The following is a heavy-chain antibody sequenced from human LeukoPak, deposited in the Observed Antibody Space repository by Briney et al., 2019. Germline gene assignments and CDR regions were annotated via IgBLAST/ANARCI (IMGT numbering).Heavy chain of an antibody. V-gene: IGHV4-59*01. CDR3: ARAAARTWYFDL. J-gene: IGHJ2*01. D-gene: IGHD6-13*01. CDR1: GDSISSYY. Sequence: PSETLSLTCTVSGDSISSYYWSWIRQPPGQGLEWIGYIYYSGSTNYNPSLKSRVTISVDTSKNQFSLKVTSVTAADTAVYYCARAAARTWYFDLWGRGTLVTVSS. CDR2: IYYSGST.